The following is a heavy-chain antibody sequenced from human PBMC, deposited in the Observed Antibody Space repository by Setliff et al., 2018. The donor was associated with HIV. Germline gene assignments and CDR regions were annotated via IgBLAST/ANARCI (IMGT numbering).Heavy chain of an antibody. CDR1: GFTFRSYE. D-gene: IGHD2-2*01. J-gene: IGHJ4*02. CDR2: ISRSGSTI. V-gene: IGHV3-48*03. Sequence: LRLSCAASGFTFRSYEMNWVRQAPGKGLEWVSYISRSGSTIHCADSVKGRFTISRDNAKNSLYLQMNSLRAEDTAVYYCARGEPSILIEPAAFFDYWGQGTLVTVSS. CDR3: ARGEPSILIEPAAFFDY.